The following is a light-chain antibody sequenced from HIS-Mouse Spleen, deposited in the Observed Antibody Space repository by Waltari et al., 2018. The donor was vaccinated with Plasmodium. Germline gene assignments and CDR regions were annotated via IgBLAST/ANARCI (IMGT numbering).Light chain of an antibody. Sequence: EIVFTQSPGTLSLSPGGRATLSCRASQSVSRSYLAWYQQKPGQAPRLLIYGASSRATGIPDRFSGSGSGTDFTLTINSLEAEDAATYYCHQSSSLPWTFGQGTKVEIK. CDR2: GAS. CDR1: QSVSRSY. CDR3: HQSSSLPWT. J-gene: IGKJ1*01. V-gene: IGKV3-20*01.